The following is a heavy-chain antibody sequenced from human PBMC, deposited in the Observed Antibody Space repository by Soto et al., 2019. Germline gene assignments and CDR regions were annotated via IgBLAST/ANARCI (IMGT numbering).Heavy chain of an antibody. CDR1: GFSFNIFA. D-gene: IGHD3-22*01. J-gene: IGHJ4*02. CDR2: ISGGGGST. Sequence: WGSLRLSCAASGFSFNIFAMNWVRQAPGQGLEWVSGISGGGGSTYYADSVKGRFTISRDNSNNTLYLQMNSLRAEDTAVYYCAKDPTSYDSSAQFDSWGQGTLVNVSS. CDR3: AKDPTSYDSSAQFDS. V-gene: IGHV3-23*01.